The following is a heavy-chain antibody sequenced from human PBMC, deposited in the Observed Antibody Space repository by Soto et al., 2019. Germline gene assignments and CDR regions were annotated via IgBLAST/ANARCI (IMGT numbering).Heavy chain of an antibody. CDR3: AGQNFGDFLPFDY. J-gene: IGHJ4*02. Sequence: GESLKISCKGFGYIFTHYWITWVRQMPGKGLEWMGRIDPSDSYTNYSPSFQGHVTISTDKSISTAYLQWSSLKASDTATYYCAGQNFGDFLPFDYWGQGTLVTVSS. D-gene: IGHD4-17*01. CDR2: IDPSDSYT. V-gene: IGHV5-10-1*01. CDR1: GYIFTHYW.